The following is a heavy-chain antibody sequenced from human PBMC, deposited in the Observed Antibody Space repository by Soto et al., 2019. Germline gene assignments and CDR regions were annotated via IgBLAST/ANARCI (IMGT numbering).Heavy chain of an antibody. J-gene: IGHJ6*02. V-gene: IGHV1-18*01. D-gene: IGHD4-17*01. Sequence: QVQLVQSGAEVKKPGASVKVSCKASGYTFTRYGITWVRQARGKGLEWMGWINGYNGNTKYAQKLQARVTMTTDTSTSTAYMELRSLTSADTAVYYCAREGDYAYYYYGMDVWGQGTTVTVSS. CDR1: GYTFTRYG. CDR3: AREGDYAYYYYGMDV. CDR2: INGYNGNT.